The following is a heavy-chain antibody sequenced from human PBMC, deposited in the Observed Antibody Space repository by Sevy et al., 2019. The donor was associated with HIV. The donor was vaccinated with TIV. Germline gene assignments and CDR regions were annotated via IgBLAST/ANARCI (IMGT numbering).Heavy chain of an antibody. V-gene: IGHV3-23*01. J-gene: IGHJ4*02. Sequence: GVSLRLSCAASGFTFYDYSMSWIGQAPGKGLEWVATLSFGCGKINYADSVKGRFTISRDNSKNSFYLQMDNLRVEDTALYYCAREGCTRPHDYWGQGTRVTVSS. CDR2: LSFGCGKI. CDR1: GFTFYDYS. CDR3: AREGCTRPHDY. D-gene: IGHD2-8*01.